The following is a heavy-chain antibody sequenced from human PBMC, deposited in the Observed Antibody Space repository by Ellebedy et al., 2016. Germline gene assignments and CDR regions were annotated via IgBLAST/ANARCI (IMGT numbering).Heavy chain of an antibody. CDR1: GFSLSTSGVG. Sequence: SGPTLVKPTQTLTLTCTFSGFSLSTSGVGVGWIRQPPGKALEWLALIYWDDDKRYSPFLKSRLTITKDTSKNQVVVTMTNMDPVDTGTFYCAHSPPGYSSSCWVYWGQGTLVTVSS. J-gene: IGHJ4*02. D-gene: IGHD6-13*01. V-gene: IGHV2-5*02. CDR3: AHSPPGYSSSCWVY. CDR2: IYWDDDK.